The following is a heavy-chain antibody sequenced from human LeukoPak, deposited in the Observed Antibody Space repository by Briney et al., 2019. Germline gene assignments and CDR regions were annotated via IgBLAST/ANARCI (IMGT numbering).Heavy chain of an antibody. V-gene: IGHV4-31*03. J-gene: IGHJ4*02. D-gene: IGHD1-26*01. CDR1: GGSISSGGYS. CDR3: ARTEWEAYYFDY. Sequence: SETLSLTRTVSGGSISSGGYSWSWIRQHPGKGLEWIGYIYYSGSTYYNPSLKSRVTISVDTSKNQFSLKLSSVTAADTAVYYCARTEWEAYYFDYWGQGTLVTVSS. CDR2: IYYSGST.